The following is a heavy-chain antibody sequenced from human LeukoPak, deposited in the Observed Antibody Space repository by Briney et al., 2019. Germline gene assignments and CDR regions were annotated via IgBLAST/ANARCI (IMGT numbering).Heavy chain of an antibody. J-gene: IGHJ6*03. Sequence: GASVKVSCKASGGTFSSYAISWVRQAPGQGLEWMGGIIPIFGTANYAQKFQGRVTITADKSTSTAYIERSSLRSEDTAVYYCARGIEGYYYDSGYYYYYMDVWGKGTTVTVSS. D-gene: IGHD3-22*01. V-gene: IGHV1-69*06. CDR2: IIPIFGTA. CDR1: GGTFSSYA. CDR3: ARGIEGYYYDSGYYYYYMDV.